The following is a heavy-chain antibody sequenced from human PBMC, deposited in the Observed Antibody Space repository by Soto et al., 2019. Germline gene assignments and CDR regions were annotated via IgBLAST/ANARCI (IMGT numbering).Heavy chain of an antibody. V-gene: IGHV3-21*01. J-gene: IGHJ4*02. CDR1: GFTFSSHS. CDR2: IRSSGSYI. CDR3: ASFPGGPPLRYFDY. D-gene: IGHD3-10*01. Sequence: EVQLVESGGGLVKPGGSLRISCAASGFTFSSHSMNWVRQAPGKGREWFSCIRSSGSYIDYADSLRGRFAISRDNDENSLYLQMNSLRAEDTAVYYCASFPGGPPLRYFDYWGKGTLVTVSS.